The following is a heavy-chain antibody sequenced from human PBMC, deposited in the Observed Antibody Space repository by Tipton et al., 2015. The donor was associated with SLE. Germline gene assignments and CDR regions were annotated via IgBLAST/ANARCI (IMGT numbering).Heavy chain of an antibody. J-gene: IGHJ4*02. CDR3: SRQEVGAAAFDY. V-gene: IGHV1-69*01. CDR2: IIPIFGTA. CDR1: GGTFSSYA. D-gene: IGHD1-26*01. Sequence: QVQLVQSGAEVKKPGSSVKVSCKASGGTFSSYAINWVRQAPGQGLEWMGGIIPIFGTANCAQKFQGRVTIIADESTSTAYMELSSLRSEDTAVYYCSRQEVGAAAFDYWGQGTLVTVSS.